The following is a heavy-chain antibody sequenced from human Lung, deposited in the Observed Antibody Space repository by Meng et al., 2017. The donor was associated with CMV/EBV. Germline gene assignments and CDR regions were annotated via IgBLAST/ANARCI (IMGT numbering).Heavy chain of an antibody. D-gene: IGHD2-2*02. CDR3: ARAGRYCSSTSCYNEGYYYYYGMDV. Sequence: ASXXVSXKASGYTFTSYYIHWVRQAPGQGLEWMGIINPSGGSTSYAQKFQGRVTMTRDTSTSTVYMELSSLRSEDTAVYYCARAGRYCSSTSCYNEGYYYYYGMDVWXQGTTVTVSS. V-gene: IGHV1-46*01. J-gene: IGHJ6*01. CDR1: GYTFTSYY. CDR2: INPSGGST.